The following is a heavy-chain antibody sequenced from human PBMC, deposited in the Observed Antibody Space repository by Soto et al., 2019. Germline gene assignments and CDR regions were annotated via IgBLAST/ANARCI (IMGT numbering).Heavy chain of an antibody. D-gene: IGHD4-17*01. V-gene: IGHV3-7*03. CDR1: GFTFSSYW. CDR2: IKQDGSDK. J-gene: IGHJ4*02. CDR3: ARASTTVVTSYFDY. Sequence: LRLSCAASGFTFSSYWMSWVRQAPGKGLEWVANIKQDGSDKYYVDSVKGRFTISRDNAKNSLYLQMNSLRAEDTAVYYCARASTTVVTSYFDYWGQGTLVTVSS.